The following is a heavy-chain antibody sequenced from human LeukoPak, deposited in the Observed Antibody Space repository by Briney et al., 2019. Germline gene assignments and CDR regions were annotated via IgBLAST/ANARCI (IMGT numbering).Heavy chain of an antibody. D-gene: IGHD3-10*01. CDR1: GYTFTGYY. CDR2: INPNSGGT. J-gene: IGHJ4*02. V-gene: IGHV1-2*02. CDR3: ARDTSPLLWFGELPPSAGIDY. Sequence: ASVKVSCKASGYTFTGYYMHWVRQAPGQGLEWMGWINPNSGGTNYAQKFQGRVTMTRDTSISTAYMELSRLRSDDTAVYYCARDTSPLLWFGELPPSAGIDYWGQGTLVTVSS.